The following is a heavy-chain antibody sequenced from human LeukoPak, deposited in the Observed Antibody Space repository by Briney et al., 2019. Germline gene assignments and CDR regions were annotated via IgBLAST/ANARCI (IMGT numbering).Heavy chain of an antibody. D-gene: IGHD1-26*01. Sequence: ASVKVSCKASGYTFTSYYMHWVRQAPGQGLEWMGIINPSGGSTSYAQKFQGRVTMTTETYTSTVDMELTSLRSDDTAVYYCARGVGNEGLTFWGQGTLVTVSS. V-gene: IGHV1-46*01. J-gene: IGHJ3*01. CDR2: INPSGGST. CDR1: GYTFTSYY. CDR3: ARGVGNEGLTF.